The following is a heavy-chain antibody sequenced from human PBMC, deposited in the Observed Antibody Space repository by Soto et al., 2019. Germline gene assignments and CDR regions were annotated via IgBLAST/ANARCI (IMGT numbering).Heavy chain of an antibody. CDR1: GFSLTTSGVG. Sequence: SGPTLVNPTQTLTLTCTFSGFSLTTSGVGVGWIRQPPGKALEWLALIYWNDVKRYSPSLNSRLTITKDTSTNQVVLTVTNMGPVYTATYYCALSSIYTSTGLDLSQWGQ. V-gene: IGHV2-5*01. CDR3: ALSSIYTSTGLDLSQ. J-gene: IGHJ1*01. D-gene: IGHD6-13*01. CDR2: IYWNDVK.